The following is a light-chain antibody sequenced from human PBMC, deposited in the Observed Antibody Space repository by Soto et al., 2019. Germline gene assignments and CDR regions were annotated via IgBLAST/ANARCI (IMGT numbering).Light chain of an antibody. CDR3: QQYKSFSPYT. CDR1: QSISTY. CDR2: DAF. Sequence: DIQMTQSPSTLSASVGDRVTITCRASQSISTYLAWYQVKPGTAPKLLVYDAFTLESGVPSRFSGSGSETEFTLTISSLQPGDVATYYCQQYKSFSPYTFGQGTKLIIK. V-gene: IGKV1-5*01. J-gene: IGKJ2*01.